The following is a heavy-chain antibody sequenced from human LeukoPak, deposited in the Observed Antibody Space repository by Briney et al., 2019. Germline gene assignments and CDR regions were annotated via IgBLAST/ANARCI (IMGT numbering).Heavy chain of an antibody. J-gene: IGHJ4*02. V-gene: IGHV1-18*01. D-gene: IGHD6-13*01. CDR3: ARDTPQHLKRFDY. Sequence: ASVKVSCKASGYTLDRFGISWVRQAPGLGLEWLGWINPYNEKTILGEKFQGRVTLTTDTSTSTVYMELTSLRSDDTAVYFCARDTPQHLKRFDYWGQGTLVTVSS. CDR2: INPYNEKT. CDR1: GYTLDRFG.